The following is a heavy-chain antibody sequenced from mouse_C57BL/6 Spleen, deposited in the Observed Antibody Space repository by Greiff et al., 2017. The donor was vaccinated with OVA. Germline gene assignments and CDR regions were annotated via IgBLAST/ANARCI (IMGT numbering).Heavy chain of an antibody. CDR3: ASGSYYYGSSHDY. CDR1: GYTFTDYY. V-gene: IGHV1-26*01. D-gene: IGHD1-1*01. Sequence: VQLQQSGPELVKPGASVKISCKASGYTFTDYYMNWVKQSHGKSLEWIGDINPNNGGTSYNQKFKGKATLTVDKSSSTAYMELRSLTSEDSAVYYCASGSYYYGSSHDYWGQGTTLTVSS. J-gene: IGHJ2*01. CDR2: INPNNGGT.